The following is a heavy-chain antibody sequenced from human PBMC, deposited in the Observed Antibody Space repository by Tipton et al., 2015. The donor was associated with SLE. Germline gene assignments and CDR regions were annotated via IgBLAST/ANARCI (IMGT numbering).Heavy chain of an antibody. CDR3: ARLDTAGWANVFDS. CDR2: IYFSGST. CDR1: GGSIRSSSHY. V-gene: IGHV4-39*01. Sequence: TLSLTCTVSGGSIRSSSHYWGWIRQPPGKGLEWIGSIYFSGSTYYNPSLESRVTISVDTSNNQFSLKLSSVTAADTAVYYCARLDTAGWANVFDSSGQGTLVAVSS. D-gene: IGHD5-18*01. J-gene: IGHJ4*02.